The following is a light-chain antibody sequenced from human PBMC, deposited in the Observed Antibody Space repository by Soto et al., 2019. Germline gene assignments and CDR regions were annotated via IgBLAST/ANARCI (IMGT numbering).Light chain of an antibody. CDR3: FSYTTRSTRV. CDR2: EVF. V-gene: IGLV2-14*03. J-gene: IGLJ1*01. Sequence: QSVLTQPASVSGSPGQSITISCSGTTGDVGGYNYVPWYQQHPGKAPRLLIYEVFKRPSGVSDRFSGSKSGNSASLTIARLQAEDEADYYCFSYTTRSTRVFGTGTKVTVL. CDR1: TGDVGGYNY.